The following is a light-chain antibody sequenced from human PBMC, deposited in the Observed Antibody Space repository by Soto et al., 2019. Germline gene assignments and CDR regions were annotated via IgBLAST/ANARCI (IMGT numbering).Light chain of an antibody. CDR1: QSVSSAY. J-gene: IGKJ2*01. V-gene: IGKV3-20*01. Sequence: EIVLTQSPGTLSLSPGERATLSCRASQSVSSAYLAWYQQIPGQAPRLLIYGASSRATGLPDRFSGSGSGTDFTLTSSGLEPEDFAVYYCQQSGSSFYTFGQGTKLEIK. CDR3: QQSGSSFYT. CDR2: GAS.